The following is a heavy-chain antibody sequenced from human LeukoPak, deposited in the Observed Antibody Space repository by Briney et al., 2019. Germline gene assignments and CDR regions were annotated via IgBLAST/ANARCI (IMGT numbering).Heavy chain of an antibody. Sequence: SETLSLTCTVSSGSISSGDYYWSWIRQPPGKGLEWIGYIYYSGDTDHNPSLKSRLTISVDTSKNQFSLKLSSVTAADTAVYYCARVRASYYDSSGSLSGYYFDYWGQGTLVTVSS. J-gene: IGHJ4*02. D-gene: IGHD3-22*01. CDR2: IYYSGDT. CDR1: SGSISSGDYY. CDR3: ARVRASYYDSSGSLSGYYFDY. V-gene: IGHV4-30-4*01.